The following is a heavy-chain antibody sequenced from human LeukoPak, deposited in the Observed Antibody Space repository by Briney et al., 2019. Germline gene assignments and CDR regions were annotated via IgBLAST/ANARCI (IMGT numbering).Heavy chain of an antibody. CDR1: GFTFSSYA. D-gene: IGHD2-15*01. V-gene: IGHV3-11*01. J-gene: IGHJ5*02. Sequence: GGSLRLSCAASGFTFSSYAMSWIRQAPGKGLEWVSYIGDRGTPIYYGDSVKGRFTISRDNAKNSLHLQMNSLRADDTAVYYCVRGPSDSSLPGPWGQGTLVTVSS. CDR3: VRGPSDSSLPGP. CDR2: IGDRGTPI.